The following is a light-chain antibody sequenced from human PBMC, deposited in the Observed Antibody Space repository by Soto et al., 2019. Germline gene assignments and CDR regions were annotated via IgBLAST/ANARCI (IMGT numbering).Light chain of an antibody. J-gene: IGLJ1*01. CDR2: HVT. V-gene: IGLV2-14*01. Sequence: QSALTQPASVSGSLGQSITISCSGTSSDVGAYNYVSWYQQYPGKAPKLKIYHVTDRPSGVSNRFSGSKSGNTASLTISGLQAEDEADYYCCSYTTSNTVVFGTGTKLTVL. CDR3: CSYTTSNTVV. CDR1: SSDVGAYNY.